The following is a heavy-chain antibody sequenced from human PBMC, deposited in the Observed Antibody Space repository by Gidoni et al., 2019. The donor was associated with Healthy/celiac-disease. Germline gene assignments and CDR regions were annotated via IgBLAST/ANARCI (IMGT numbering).Heavy chain of an antibody. CDR2: IKSKTDGGTT. J-gene: IGHJ6*02. CDR3: TTDPTLTIFGVVINRDYHYGMDV. V-gene: IGHV3-15*01. D-gene: IGHD3-3*01. CDR1: GFTFSNAW. Sequence: EVQLVESGGGLVKPGGSLRLSCAASGFTFSNAWMSWVRQAPGKGLEWVGLIKSKTDGGTTDYAAPVKGRFTISRDDSKNTLYLQMNSLKTEDTAVYYCTTDPTLTIFGVVINRDYHYGMDVWGQGTTVTVSS.